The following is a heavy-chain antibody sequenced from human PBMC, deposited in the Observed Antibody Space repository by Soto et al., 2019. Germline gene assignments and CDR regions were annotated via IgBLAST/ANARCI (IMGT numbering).Heavy chain of an antibody. V-gene: IGHV3-74*01. CDR2: INGDGGTT. Sequence: EVQLVESGGGLVQPGGSLRLYCAASGFTFNSYWMHWVRQAPGKGLLWVSRINGDGGTTNYADSVKVRFTISRDNAMNTVYLQMNNLRVEDTAVYYCARGMRNYYGVDVWGQGTTVTVSS. CDR1: GFTFNSYW. J-gene: IGHJ6*02. CDR3: ARGMRNYYGVDV.